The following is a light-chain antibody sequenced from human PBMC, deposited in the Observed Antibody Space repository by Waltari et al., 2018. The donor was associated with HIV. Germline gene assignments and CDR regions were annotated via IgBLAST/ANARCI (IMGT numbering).Light chain of an antibody. CDR3: QAWDSSTLV. CDR2: GDN. J-gene: IGLJ2*01. V-gene: IGLV3-1*01. CDR1: KLGDRF. Sequence: SYELTQPPSVSVSTGQTASITCSGDKLGDRFTSWYQQKPGQSPVLVIYGDNKRPSGIPERFSGSNSRNTVTLTISGTQAMDEADYYCQAWDSSTLVFAGGTKLTVL.